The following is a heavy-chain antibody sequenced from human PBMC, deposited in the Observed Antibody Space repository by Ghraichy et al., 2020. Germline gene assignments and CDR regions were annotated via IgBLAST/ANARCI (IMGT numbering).Heavy chain of an antibody. V-gene: IGHV4-59*01. CDR1: GGSISSYY. Sequence: SETLSLTCTVSGGSISSYYWSWIRQPPGKGLEWIGYIYYSGSTNYNPSLKSRVTISVDTSKNQFSLKLSSVTAADTAVYYCARGADWFDPWGQGTLVTVSS. CDR3: ARGADWFDP. CDR2: IYYSGST. J-gene: IGHJ5*02. D-gene: IGHD6-19*01.